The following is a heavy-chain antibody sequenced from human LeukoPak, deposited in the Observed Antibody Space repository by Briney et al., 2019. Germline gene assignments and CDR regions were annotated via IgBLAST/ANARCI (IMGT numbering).Heavy chain of an antibody. J-gene: IGHJ6*02. Sequence: PGGSLRLSCAASGFTFSNYWMHWVRQAPGKGLVWVSRINSDGSSTSYADSVKGRFTISRDNAKNTLYLQMNSLRAEDTAVYYCARGSVVTDYYYYGMDVWGQGTTVTVSS. CDR3: ARGSVVTDYYYYGMDV. D-gene: IGHD2-21*01. V-gene: IGHV3-74*01. CDR2: INSDGSST. CDR1: GFTFSNYW.